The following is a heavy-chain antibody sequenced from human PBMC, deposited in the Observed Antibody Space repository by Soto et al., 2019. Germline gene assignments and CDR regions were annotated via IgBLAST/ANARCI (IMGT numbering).Heavy chain of an antibody. Sequence: GGSLRLSCAASGFTFSSYAMHWVRQAPGKGLEWVAVISYDGSNKYYADSVKGRFTISRDNSKNTLYLQMNSLRAEDTAVYYCARDLWAVTTFSRAYYYGMDVWGQGTTVTVSS. V-gene: IGHV3-30-3*01. D-gene: IGHD4-4*01. CDR1: GFTFSSYA. J-gene: IGHJ6*02. CDR3: ARDLWAVTTFSRAYYYGMDV. CDR2: ISYDGSNK.